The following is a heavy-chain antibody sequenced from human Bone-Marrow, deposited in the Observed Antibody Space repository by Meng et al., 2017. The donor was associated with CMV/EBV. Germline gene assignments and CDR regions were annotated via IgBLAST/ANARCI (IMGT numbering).Heavy chain of an antibody. CDR2: ISDKGGST. CDR3: AKGRDWLNFDC. D-gene: IGHD3/OR15-3a*01. V-gene: IGHV3-23*01. CDR1: GFTFSTYA. Sequence: EVQLLVSGGGLVQPGGSLRLSCAASGFTFSTYAMSWVRQAPGKGLEWVSTISDKGGSTFYADSVKGRFTISRDNSKNTLYLQMNSLRAEDTAVYYCAKGRDWLNFDCWGQGTLVTVSS. J-gene: IGHJ4*02.